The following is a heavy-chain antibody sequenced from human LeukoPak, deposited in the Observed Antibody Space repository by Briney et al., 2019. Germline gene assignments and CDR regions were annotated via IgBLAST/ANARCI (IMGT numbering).Heavy chain of an antibody. Sequence: SETLSLTCAVYGGSFSGDYWSWIRQPPGKGLEWIGEINHSGSTNYNPSPKSRVTVSVDTSKNQFSLKLSSVTAADTAVYYCARWYYDFWSGYYRLGYYYMDVWAKGPRSPSP. D-gene: IGHD3-3*01. J-gene: IGHJ6*03. CDR1: GGSFSGDY. CDR3: ARWYYDFWSGYYRLGYYYMDV. CDR2: INHSGST. V-gene: IGHV4-34*01.